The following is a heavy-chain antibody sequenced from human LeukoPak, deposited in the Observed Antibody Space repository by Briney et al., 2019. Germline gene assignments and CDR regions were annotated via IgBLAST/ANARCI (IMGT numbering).Heavy chain of an antibody. CDR1: GFTFSSYA. J-gene: IGHJ4*02. CDR2: ISGSGDST. V-gene: IGHV3-23*01. Sequence: GGSLRLSCAASGFTFSSYAMSWVRQAPGKGLEWVSLISGSGDSTYYADSVKGRFTISRDNSKNTLYLQTNSLRAEDTALYSCANDFDYWGQGTLVTVSS. CDR3: ANDFDY.